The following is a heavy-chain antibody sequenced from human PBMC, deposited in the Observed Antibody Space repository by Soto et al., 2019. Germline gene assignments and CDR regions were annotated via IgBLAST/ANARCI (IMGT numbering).Heavy chain of an antibody. Sequence: GESLKISCKGSGYSFTSYWIGWVRQMPGKGLEWMGIIYPGDSDTRYSPSFQGQVTISADKSISTAYLQWSSLKASDTAMYYCARTPPGYYDILTGPPGWFDPWGQGTLVTVPS. D-gene: IGHD3-9*01. CDR1: GYSFTSYW. CDR2: IYPGDSDT. CDR3: ARTPPGYYDILTGPPGWFDP. V-gene: IGHV5-51*01. J-gene: IGHJ5*02.